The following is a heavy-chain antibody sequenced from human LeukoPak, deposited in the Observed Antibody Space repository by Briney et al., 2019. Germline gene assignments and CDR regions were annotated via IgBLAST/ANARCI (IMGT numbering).Heavy chain of an antibody. CDR2: IIPIFGTA. CDR3: ARDLGVLPAAMAWFDP. Sequence: ASVKVSCKASGGTFSSYAISWVGQAPGQGLEWMGGIIPIFGTANYAQKFQGRVTITADKSTSTAYMELSSLRSEDTAVYYCARDLGVLPAAMAWFDPWGQGTLVTVSS. CDR1: GGTFSSYA. J-gene: IGHJ5*02. V-gene: IGHV1-69*06. D-gene: IGHD2-2*01.